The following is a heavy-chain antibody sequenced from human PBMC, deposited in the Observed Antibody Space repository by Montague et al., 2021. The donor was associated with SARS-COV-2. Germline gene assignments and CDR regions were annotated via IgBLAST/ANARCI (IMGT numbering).Heavy chain of an antibody. CDR1: GGSFSTYS. J-gene: IGHJ6*03. Sequence: SETLSLTCAVHGGSFSTYSWNWIRQPPGQGLEWIGEIHHGGSTNYNPSLKSRVTISADTSKNQFSLKLTSVAAAATAVYYCARLGDGVVPSPILGVGPYYSYDYIDVWGKGTAVTVSS. V-gene: IGHV4-34*01. CDR2: IHHGGST. CDR3: ARLGDGVVPSPILGVGPYYSYDYIDV. D-gene: IGHD3-10*01.